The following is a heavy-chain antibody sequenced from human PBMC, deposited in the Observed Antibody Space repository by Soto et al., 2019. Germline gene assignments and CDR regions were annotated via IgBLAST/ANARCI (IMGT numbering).Heavy chain of an antibody. J-gene: IGHJ3*02. CDR3: ARAQKWRQLSLNVFDI. CDR1: GFTIENSV. Sequence: EVQLVESGGGLVQPGGSLRLSCVASGFTIENSVMHWVRQTPGKGLMWVSRITGAGDGTLYADSVQGRFTISRDNAKNTVYLQMAGLRVEETAVYYCARAQKWRQLSLNVFDIWGQGTTVTVSS. CDR2: ITGAGDGT. D-gene: IGHD5-18*01. V-gene: IGHV3-74*01.